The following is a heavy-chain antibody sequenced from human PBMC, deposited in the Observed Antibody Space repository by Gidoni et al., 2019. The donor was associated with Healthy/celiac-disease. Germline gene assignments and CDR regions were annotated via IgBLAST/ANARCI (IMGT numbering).Heavy chain of an antibody. J-gene: IGHJ4*02. CDR1: GCPISSYY. CDR2: IYYSGST. D-gene: IGHD6-19*01. CDR3: ARHRSSGWYWYFDY. V-gene: IGHV4-59*08. Sequence: QVQLQESGPGLVKPSETLSLTCTVSGCPISSYYWSWLRQPPGKGLEWCGYIYYSGSTNYNPSLKSRVTISVDTSKNQFSLKLSSVTAADTAAYYCARHRSSGWYWYFDYWGQGTLVTVSS.